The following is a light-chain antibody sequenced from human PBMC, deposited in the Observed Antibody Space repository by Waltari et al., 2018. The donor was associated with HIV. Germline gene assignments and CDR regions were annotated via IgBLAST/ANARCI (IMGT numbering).Light chain of an antibody. CDR2: DVS. Sequence: QSSLTQPASVSGPPGQSSTLSCTGSSNDVGGYNYVPWYQQHPGKAPRLMIYDVSTRPSGVSDRFSGSKSGDTASLTISGLQPEDEADYYCESYTSTSVWVFGGGTRLTVL. V-gene: IGLV2-14*03. J-gene: IGLJ3*02. CDR3: ESYTSTSVWV. CDR1: SNDVGGYNY.